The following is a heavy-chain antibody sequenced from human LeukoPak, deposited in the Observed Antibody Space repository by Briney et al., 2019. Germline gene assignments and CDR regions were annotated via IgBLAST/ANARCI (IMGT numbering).Heavy chain of an antibody. J-gene: IGHJ5*02. D-gene: IGHD5-24*01. CDR3: ARNTINWFDP. CDR1: GYTFTDYY. CDR2: INPNSGGT. V-gene: IGHV1-2*02. Sequence: ASVKVSCKASGYTFTDYYMHWVRQAPGQGLEWMGWINPNSGGTNYAQKFQGRVSMTRDTSISTAYMELSRLRSDDTAVCYCARNTINWFDPWGQGVLVTVSS.